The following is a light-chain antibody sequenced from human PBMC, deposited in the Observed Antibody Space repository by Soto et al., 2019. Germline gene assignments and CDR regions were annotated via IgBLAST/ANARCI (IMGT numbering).Light chain of an antibody. Sequence: QSALTQPASVSGSPGQSITISCTGTSSDVGGYNYVSWYQQHTGKAPKLMIYDVSNRPSGVSNRVSGSKSGNTASLTISGLKAEDEAEYYCSSYTSSSTLLYVFGTGTQLTVL. V-gene: IGLV2-14*01. CDR1: SSDVGGYNY. CDR3: SSYTSSSTLLYV. J-gene: IGLJ1*01. CDR2: DVS.